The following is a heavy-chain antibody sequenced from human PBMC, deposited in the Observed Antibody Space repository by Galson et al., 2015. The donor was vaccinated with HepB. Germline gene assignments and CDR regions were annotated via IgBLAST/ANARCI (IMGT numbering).Heavy chain of an antibody. V-gene: IGHV3-11*01. CDR3: ARDMLYDYIWGSYRYDY. J-gene: IGHJ4*02. CDR2: ISSSGSTI. Sequence: RQAPGKGLEWVSYISSSGSTIYYADSVKGRFTISRDNAKNSLYLQMNSLRAEDTAVYYCARDMLYDYIWGSYRYDYWGQGTLVTVSS. D-gene: IGHD3-16*02.